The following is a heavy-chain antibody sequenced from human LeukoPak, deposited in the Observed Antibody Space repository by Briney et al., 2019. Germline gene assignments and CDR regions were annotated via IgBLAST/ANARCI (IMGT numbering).Heavy chain of an antibody. CDR1: GGSISSGGYY. Sequence: SETLSLTCTVSGGSISSGGYYWSWIRQHPGKGLEWIGYIYYSGSTCYNPSLKSRVTISVDTSKNQFSLKLSSVTAADTAVYYCARGPSYDFWSGYYNALDYWGQGTLVTVSS. J-gene: IGHJ4*02. D-gene: IGHD3-3*01. V-gene: IGHV4-31*03. CDR2: IYYSGST. CDR3: ARGPSYDFWSGYYNALDY.